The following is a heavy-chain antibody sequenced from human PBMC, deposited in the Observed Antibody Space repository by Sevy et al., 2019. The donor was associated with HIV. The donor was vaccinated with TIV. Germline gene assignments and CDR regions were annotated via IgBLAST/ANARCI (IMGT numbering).Heavy chain of an antibody. Sequence: GGSLRLSCAASGFTFDDYAMHWVRQAPGKGLEWVSGISWNRGRIGYAESVKGRFTISRDNAKNSLYLRMNSLRAEDTALYYCAKELTVANYDGIDVWGQGTTVTVSS. J-gene: IGHJ6*02. V-gene: IGHV3-9*01. CDR2: ISWNRGRI. D-gene: IGHD5-12*01. CDR1: GFTFDDYA. CDR3: AKELTVANYDGIDV.